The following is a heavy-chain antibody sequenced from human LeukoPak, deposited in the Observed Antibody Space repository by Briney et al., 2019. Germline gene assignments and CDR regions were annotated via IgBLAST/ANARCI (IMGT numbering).Heavy chain of an antibody. CDR2: IYYSGST. CDR3: ARLDHYLDAFDI. CDR1: GGSISSSSYY. V-gene: IGHV4-39*01. Sequence: PSETLSLTCTVSGGSISSSSYYWGWIRQPPGKGLEWIGSIYYSGSTYYNPSLKSRVTISVDTSKNQFSLKLSSVTAADTAVYYCARLDHYLDAFDIWGQGTMVTVSS. D-gene: IGHD2-2*03. J-gene: IGHJ3*02.